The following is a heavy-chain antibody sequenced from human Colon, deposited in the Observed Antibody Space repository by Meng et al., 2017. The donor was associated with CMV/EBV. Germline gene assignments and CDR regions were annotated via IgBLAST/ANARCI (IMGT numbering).Heavy chain of an antibody. CDR1: GYTFTSYG. D-gene: IGHD1-1*01. Sequence: VQRVQCGAEVKEPGASVLVSCRSSGYTFTSYGINWVRQAPGQGLEWMGWISGSTGYTNRAQKFQDRVTMTTDTSTSTAYLALTSLTSNDTAVYYCARGRPNWSGVLDYWGQGTLVTVSS. CDR2: ISGSTGYT. J-gene: IGHJ4*02. V-gene: IGHV1-18*01. CDR3: ARGRPNWSGVLDY.